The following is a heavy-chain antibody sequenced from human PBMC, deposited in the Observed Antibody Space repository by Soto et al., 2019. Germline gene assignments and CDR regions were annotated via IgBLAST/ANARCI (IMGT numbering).Heavy chain of an antibody. D-gene: IGHD6-13*01. CDR3: ARDILDSSSWYWFDP. Sequence: SVKVSCKASGGTFSSYAISWVRQAPGQGLEWMGGIIPIFGTANYAQKFQGRVTITADKSTSTAYMELSSLRSEDTAVYYCARDILDSSSWYWFDPWGQGTLVTVSS. V-gene: IGHV1-69*06. CDR2: IIPIFGTA. J-gene: IGHJ5*02. CDR1: GGTFSSYA.